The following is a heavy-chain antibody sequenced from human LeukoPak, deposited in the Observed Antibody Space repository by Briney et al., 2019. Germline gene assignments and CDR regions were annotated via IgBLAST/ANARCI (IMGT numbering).Heavy chain of an antibody. CDR1: GFTFSSYW. V-gene: IGHV3-74*01. D-gene: IGHD5-24*01. J-gene: IGHJ4*02. Sequence: PGGSLRLSCAASGFTFSSYWMHWVRHAPGKGLLWVSRINTDGSSTTYADSVKGRFTISRDNSKNTLYLQMNSLRAEDTAVYYCAKSGYNRFDYWGQGTLVTVSS. CDR2: INTDGSST. CDR3: AKSGYNRFDY.